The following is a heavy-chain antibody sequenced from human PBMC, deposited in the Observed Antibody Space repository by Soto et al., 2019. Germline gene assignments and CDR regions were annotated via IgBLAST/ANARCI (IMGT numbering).Heavy chain of an antibody. Sequence: GGSLRLSCAASGFTFSSYGMHWVRQAPGKGLEWVAVISYDGSNKYYADSVKGRFTISRDNSKNTLYLQMNSLRAEDTAVYYCAKCDCGTRSSSWYIDYWGQGTRGTVSA. CDR3: AKCDCGTRSSSWYIDY. D-gene: IGHD6-13*01. CDR2: ISYDGSNK. J-gene: IGHJ4*02. V-gene: IGHV3-30*18. CDR1: GFTFSSYG.